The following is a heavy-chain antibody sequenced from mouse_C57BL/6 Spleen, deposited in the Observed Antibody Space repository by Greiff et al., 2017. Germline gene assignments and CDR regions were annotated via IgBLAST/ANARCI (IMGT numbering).Heavy chain of an antibody. CDR1: GFTFSSYA. V-gene: IGHV5-4*03. CDR2: ISDGGSYT. J-gene: IGHJ4*01. Sequence: EVNVVESGGGLVKPGGSLKLSCAASGFTFSSYAMSWVRQTPEKRLEWVATISDGGSYTYYPANVKGRFTISRDNAKNHLYLQMSHLKSEDTAMYYCARVVTTGAMDYWGQGTSVTVSS. CDR3: ARVVTTGAMDY. D-gene: IGHD2-3*01.